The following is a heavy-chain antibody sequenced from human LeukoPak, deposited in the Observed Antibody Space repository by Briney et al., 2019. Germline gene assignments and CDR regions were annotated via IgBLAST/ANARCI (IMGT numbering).Heavy chain of an antibody. CDR2: IYSGGST. Sequence: PGGSLRLSCAASGFTVSSNYMGWVRQAPGKGLEWVSVIYSGGSTYYADSVKGRFTISRDNSKNTLYLQMNSLRAEDTAVYYCASGDYAYYYYGMDVWGQGTTVTVSS. V-gene: IGHV3-66*01. D-gene: IGHD4-17*01. CDR1: GFTVSSNY. J-gene: IGHJ6*02. CDR3: ASGDYAYYYYGMDV.